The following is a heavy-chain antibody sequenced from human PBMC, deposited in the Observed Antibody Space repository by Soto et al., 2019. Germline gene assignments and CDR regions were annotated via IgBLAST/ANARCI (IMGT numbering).Heavy chain of an antibody. V-gene: IGHV1-69*01. D-gene: IGHD3-22*01. CDR2: IIPIFGTA. Sequence: QVQLEQSGAEVKKPGSSVKVSCKASGGTFSSYAISWVRQAPGQGLEWMGGIIPIFGTANYAQKFQGRVTITADESTSTAYMELSSLRSEDTAVYYCARSPWGYYYDSSGYYADAFDIWGQGTMVTVSS. CDR3: ARSPWGYYYDSSGYYADAFDI. J-gene: IGHJ3*02. CDR1: GGTFSSYA.